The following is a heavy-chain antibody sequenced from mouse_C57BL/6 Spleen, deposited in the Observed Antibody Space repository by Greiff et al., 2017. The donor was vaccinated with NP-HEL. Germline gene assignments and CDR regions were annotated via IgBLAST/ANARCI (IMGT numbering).Heavy chain of an antibody. V-gene: IGHV1-39*01. J-gene: IGHJ2*01. CDR1: GYSFTDYN. D-gene: IGHD3-1*01. Sequence: LVESGPELVKPGASVKISCKASGYSFTDYNMNWVKQSNGKSLEWIGVINPNYGTTSYNQKFKGKATLTVDQSSRTAYMQLNSLTSVDSAVYYCASSGSGADIDYWGQGTTLTVSS. CDR3: ASSGSGADIDY. CDR2: INPNYGTT.